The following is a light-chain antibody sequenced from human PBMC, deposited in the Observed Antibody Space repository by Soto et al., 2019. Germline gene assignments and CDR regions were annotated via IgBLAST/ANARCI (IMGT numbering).Light chain of an antibody. CDR3: QQYGSSGT. J-gene: IGKJ1*01. Sequence: TELTQSPCTLPMSPGESVTLSCRASQSVSNNYLAWYQQKPGQAPRLLIYGASNRATGIPDRFSGSGSGTDFTLTISRLEPEDFAVYYCQQYGSSGTFGQGTKVAIK. CDR2: GAS. V-gene: IGKV3-20*01. CDR1: QSVSNNY.